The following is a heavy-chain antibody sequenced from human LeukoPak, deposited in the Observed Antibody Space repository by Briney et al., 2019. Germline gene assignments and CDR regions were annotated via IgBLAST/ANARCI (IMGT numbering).Heavy chain of an antibody. V-gene: IGHV3-30*04. CDR3: ARDPYSSSWLDY. D-gene: IGHD6-13*01. J-gene: IGHJ4*02. Sequence: GGSLRLSCAASGFTFSSYAMHWVRQAPGKGLEWVAVISYGGSNKYYADSVKGRFTLSRDNSKNTLYLQMNSLRAEDTAVYYCARDPYSSSWLDYWGQGTLVTVSS. CDR2: ISYGGSNK. CDR1: GFTFSSYA.